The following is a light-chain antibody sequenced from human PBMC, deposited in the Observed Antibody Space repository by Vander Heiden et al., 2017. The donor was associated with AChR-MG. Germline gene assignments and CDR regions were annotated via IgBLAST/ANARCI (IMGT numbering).Light chain of an antibody. CDR2: EVS. V-gene: IGLV2-18*02. Sequence: QSALTHPPSVSGSPGQSVTISCTGTSSDVAGYNRVSWYQQPPGTAPKLMIYEVSNRPSGVPDRFSGSKSGNTASLTISGLQAEDEADYYCSSYTSSSTVVFGGGTKLTVL. J-gene: IGLJ2*01. CDR3: SSYTSSSTVV. CDR1: SSDVAGYNR.